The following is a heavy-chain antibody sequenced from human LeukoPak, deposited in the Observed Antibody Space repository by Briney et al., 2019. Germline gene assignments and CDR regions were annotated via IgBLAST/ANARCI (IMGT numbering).Heavy chain of an antibody. CDR2: IKQDGSEK. CDR1: GFTFSSYW. Sequence: PGGSLRLSCAASGFTFSSYWMSWVRQAPGKGLEWVANIKQDGSEKYYVDSVKGRFTISRDNAKNSLYLQMNSLRAEDTAVYYCARDTPLPAAMADYFDYWGQGTLVTVSS. D-gene: IGHD2-2*01. CDR3: ARDTPLPAAMADYFDY. V-gene: IGHV3-7*01. J-gene: IGHJ4*02.